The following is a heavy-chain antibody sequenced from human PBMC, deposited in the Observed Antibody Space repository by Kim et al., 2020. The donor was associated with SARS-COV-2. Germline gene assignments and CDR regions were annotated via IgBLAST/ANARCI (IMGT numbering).Heavy chain of an antibody. CDR3: ARLSKGYYGSGSTKFDY. V-gene: IGHV4-59*13. Sequence: SETLSLTCTVSGGSISSYYWSWIRQPPGKGLEWIGYIYYSGSTNYNPSLKSRVTISVDTSKNQFSLKLSSVTAADTAVYYCARLSKGYYGSGSTKFDYWGQGTLVTVSS. D-gene: IGHD3-10*01. CDR2: IYYSGST. CDR1: GGSISSYY. J-gene: IGHJ4*02.